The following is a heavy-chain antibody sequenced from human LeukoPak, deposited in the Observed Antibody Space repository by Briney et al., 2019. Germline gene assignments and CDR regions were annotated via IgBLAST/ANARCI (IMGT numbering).Heavy chain of an antibody. D-gene: IGHD6-13*01. CDR2: ISGSGGST. V-gene: IGHV3-23*01. Sequence: GGSLRLSCAASGFTFSSYAMSWVRQAPGKGLEWVSAISGSGGSTYYADSVKGRFTISRDNSKNTLYLQMNSLRAEDTAVYYCAKALRREDSSSWTYFDYWGQGTLVTVSS. J-gene: IGHJ4*02. CDR3: AKALRREDSSSWTYFDY. CDR1: GFTFSSYA.